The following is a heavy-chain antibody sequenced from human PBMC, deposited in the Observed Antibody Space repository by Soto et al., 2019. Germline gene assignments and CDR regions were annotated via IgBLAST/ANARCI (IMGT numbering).Heavy chain of an antibody. D-gene: IGHD6-13*01. V-gene: IGHV4-59*01. J-gene: IGHJ1*01. CDR2: IYYSGST. Sequence: SETLSLTCTVSGGSISSYYWSWIRQPPGKGLEWIGYIYYSGSTNYNPSLKSRVTISVDTSKNQFSLKLSSVTAADTAVYYCARGGSSWYGYFQHWGQGTLVTVSS. CDR1: GGSISSYY. CDR3: ARGGSSWYGYFQH.